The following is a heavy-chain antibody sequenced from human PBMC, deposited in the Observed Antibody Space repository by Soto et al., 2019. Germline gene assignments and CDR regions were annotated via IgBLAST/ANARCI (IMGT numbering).Heavy chain of an antibody. Sequence: GGSLRLSCAASGFTFRSYSMNGVRQAPGKGLEWVSSISTSNSSIYYADSVKGRFTISRDSAKHSLYLQMNSLRVEETAVYYCASVGEYCSSTTCYYFDSWGQGTLVTVSS. V-gene: IGHV3-21*01. CDR3: ASVGEYCSSTTCYYFDS. CDR2: ISTSNSSI. D-gene: IGHD2-2*01. CDR1: GFTFRSYS. J-gene: IGHJ4*02.